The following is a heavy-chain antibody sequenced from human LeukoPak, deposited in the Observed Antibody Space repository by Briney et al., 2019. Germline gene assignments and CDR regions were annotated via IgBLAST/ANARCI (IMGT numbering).Heavy chain of an antibody. CDR1: GGSVSYGSYY. J-gene: IGHJ4*02. V-gene: IGHV4-61*01. Sequence: SETLSLTCSISGGSVSYGSYYWSWIRQPPGKGLEWIAYIYYSGSTSYNPSLKSRVTISVDMPKNQFSLKVRSVAAADTAVYYCARLRDWVFDYWGQGTLVTVSS. CDR3: ARLRDWVFDY. CDR2: IYYSGST. D-gene: IGHD2-21*02.